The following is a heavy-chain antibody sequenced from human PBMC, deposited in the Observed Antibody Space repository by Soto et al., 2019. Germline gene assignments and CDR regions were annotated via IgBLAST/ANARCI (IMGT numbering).Heavy chain of an antibody. CDR1: GGSINSGDYY. CDR3: AREVSPNSRGWSTVLVRWFDP. V-gene: IGHV4-31*03. J-gene: IGHJ5*02. D-gene: IGHD6-19*01. CDR2: ISYSGDT. Sequence: QVQLQESGPGLVKPSQTLSLTCTVSGGSINSGDYYWSWVRQVPGKGLEGIGFISYSGDTHYNPALESRVTPSKDTSKNQFSLRLNSMTAAASAVYYCAREVSPNSRGWSTVLVRWFDPWGQGTLVTVSS.